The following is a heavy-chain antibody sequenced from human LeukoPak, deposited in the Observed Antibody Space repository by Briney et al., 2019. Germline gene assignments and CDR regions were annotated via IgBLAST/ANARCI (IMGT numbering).Heavy chain of an antibody. CDR2: INQDGSEK. J-gene: IGHJ4*02. D-gene: IGHD6-19*01. CDR3: ASSSGWIIDY. CDR1: GFTFSRYW. Sequence: GGSLRLSSAASGFTFSRYWMSWVRRAPGKGLEWVANINQDGSEKYYVDSVKGRFTISRDNAKNSLFQQMNSLRAEDTAVYYCASSSGWIIDYWGQGTLVTVSS. V-gene: IGHV3-7*01.